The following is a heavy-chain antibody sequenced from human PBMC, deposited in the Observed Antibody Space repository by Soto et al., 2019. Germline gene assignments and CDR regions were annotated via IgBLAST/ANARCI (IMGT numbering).Heavy chain of an antibody. CDR3: ARGLSSSATFYHYYGMDV. J-gene: IGHJ6*02. Sequence: PSETLSLTCPVYGGSFRGYHWSWIRQPPGKGLEWIGEINHSGSTNYNPSLKSRVIISLETSKNQFSLILTSVTAADTAVYYCARGLSSSATFYHYYGMDVWGQGTTVTVSS. V-gene: IGHV4-34*01. D-gene: IGHD6-6*01. CDR1: GGSFRGYH. CDR2: INHSGST.